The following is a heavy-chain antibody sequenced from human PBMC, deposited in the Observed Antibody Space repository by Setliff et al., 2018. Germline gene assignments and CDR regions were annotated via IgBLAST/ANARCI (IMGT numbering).Heavy chain of an antibody. D-gene: IGHD1-1*01. Sequence: GASVKVSCKASGGTFSSYAISWVRQAPGQGLEWMGGIIPILGIANYAQKFQGXXTITAXXXXXXXXXXXXXXXXXXXXXXXCARGIIGTTGTTVLDYWGHGTLVTVSS. V-gene: IGHV1-69*10. CDR2: IIPILGIA. CDR3: ARGIIGTTGTTVLDY. CDR1: GGTFSSYA. J-gene: IGHJ4*01.